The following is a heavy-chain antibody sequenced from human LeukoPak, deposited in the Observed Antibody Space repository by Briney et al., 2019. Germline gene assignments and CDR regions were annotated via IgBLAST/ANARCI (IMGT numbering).Heavy chain of an antibody. D-gene: IGHD1-26*01. Sequence: GASLRLSCAASGFTSSSYAMSWVRQAPGKGLEWVSAISGSGGSTYYADSVKGRFTISRDNSKNTLYLQMNSLRAEDTAVYYCAKDEYSGSYNAFDIWGQGTMVTVSS. CDR3: AKDEYSGSYNAFDI. J-gene: IGHJ3*02. V-gene: IGHV3-23*01. CDR1: GFTSSSYA. CDR2: ISGSGGST.